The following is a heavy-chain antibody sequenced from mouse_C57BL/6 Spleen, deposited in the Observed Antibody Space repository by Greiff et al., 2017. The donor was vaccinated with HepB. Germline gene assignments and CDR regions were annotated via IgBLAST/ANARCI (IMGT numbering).Heavy chain of an antibody. Sequence: VQLQQSGAELVRPGASVKLSCKASGYTFTDYYINWVKQRPGQGLEWIARIYPGSGNTYYNEKFKGKATLTAEKSSSTAYMQLSSLTSEGSAVYFCARGGYYGDYWGQGTTLTVSS. CDR2: IYPGSGNT. CDR3: ARGGYYGDY. CDR1: GYTFTDYY. J-gene: IGHJ2*01. D-gene: IGHD1-1*01. V-gene: IGHV1-76*01.